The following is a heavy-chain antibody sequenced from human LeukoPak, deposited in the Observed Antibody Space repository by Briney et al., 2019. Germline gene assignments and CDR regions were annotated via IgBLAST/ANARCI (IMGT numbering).Heavy chain of an antibody. V-gene: IGHV4-61*01. Sequence: MPSETLSLTCTVSGGSVSSGSYYWSWIRQPPGKGLEWIGYIYYSGSTNYNPSLKSRVTISVDTSKNQFSLKLSSVTAADTAVYYCARESIYYDSSGYYDFDYWGQGTLVTVSS. CDR3: ARESIYYDSSGYYDFDY. CDR2: IYYSGST. J-gene: IGHJ4*02. D-gene: IGHD3-22*01. CDR1: GGSVSSGSYY.